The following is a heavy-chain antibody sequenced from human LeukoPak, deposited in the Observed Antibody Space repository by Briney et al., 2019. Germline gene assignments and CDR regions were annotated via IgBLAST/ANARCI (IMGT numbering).Heavy chain of an antibody. D-gene: IGHD2-21*02. CDR1: GGSISSGGYS. CDR3: ARLECGGDCYSSAFDI. Sequence: SQTLSLTYAVSGGSISSGGYSWSWIRQPPGKGLEWIGYIYHSGSTYYNPSLKSRVTISVDRSKNQFSLKLSSVTAADTAVYYCARLECGGDCYSSAFDIWGQGTMVTVSS. J-gene: IGHJ3*02. V-gene: IGHV4-30-2*01. CDR2: IYHSGST.